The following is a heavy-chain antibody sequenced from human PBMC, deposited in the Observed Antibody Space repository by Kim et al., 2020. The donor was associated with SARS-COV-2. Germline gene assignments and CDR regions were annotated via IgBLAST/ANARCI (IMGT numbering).Heavy chain of an antibody. CDR2: IYYSGST. CDR3: ARHSRIVVVPAAILA. D-gene: IGHD2-2*01. J-gene: IGHJ4*02. V-gene: IGHV4-39*01. CDR1: GGSISSSSYY. Sequence: SETLSLTCTVSGGSISSSSYYWGWIRQPPGKGLEWSGSIYYSGSTYYNTSLKSRVTIYVDMSKNQFSLKLSSVTAADTAVYYCARHSRIVVVPAAILAWGQGTLVTVTS.